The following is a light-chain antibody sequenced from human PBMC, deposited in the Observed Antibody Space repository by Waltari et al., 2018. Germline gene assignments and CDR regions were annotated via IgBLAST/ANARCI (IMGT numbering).Light chain of an antibody. CDR3: QQLNSYPLT. Sequence: DIQLPQSPSFLSASVSDSVTITCLASQGISNYLAWYQQKPGKAPKLLIYSASTLQSGVPSRFSGSGSGTEFSLTISSLQPEDFATYYCQQLNSYPLTFGGGTKVEIK. CDR2: SAS. J-gene: IGKJ4*01. CDR1: QGISNY. V-gene: IGKV1-9*01.